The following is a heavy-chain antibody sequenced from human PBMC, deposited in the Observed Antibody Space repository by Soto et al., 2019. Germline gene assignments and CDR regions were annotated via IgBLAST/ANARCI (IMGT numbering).Heavy chain of an antibody. CDR2: IYWDDDK. V-gene: IGHV2-5*02. Sequence: QISLKESGPTLVKPTQTLTRSCTFTGFSLSTRGEGVGWIRQPPGKALEWLALIYWDDDKRYSPSLKSRLTSTKDTSKNQVVLTITNMDPVDTATHYCAHSLDRFGELFSLDWDYWGQGTLVTVSS. CDR1: GFSLSTRGEG. D-gene: IGHD3-10*01. J-gene: IGHJ4*02. CDR3: AHSLDRFGELFSLDWDY.